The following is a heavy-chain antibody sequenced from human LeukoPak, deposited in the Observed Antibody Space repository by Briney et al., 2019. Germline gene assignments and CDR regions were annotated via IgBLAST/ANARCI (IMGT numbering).Heavy chain of an antibody. J-gene: IGHJ3*02. CDR2: FDPEDGET. V-gene: IGHV1-24*01. CDR1: GYTLTELS. D-gene: IGHD1-26*01. CDR3: ASGSDLGDAFDI. Sequence: ASVKVSCKVSGYTLTELSMHWVRQAPGKGLEWMGGFDPEDGETIYAQKFQGRVTMTEDTSTDTAYMELSSLRSEDTAVYYCASGSDLGDAFDIWGQGTMVTVSS.